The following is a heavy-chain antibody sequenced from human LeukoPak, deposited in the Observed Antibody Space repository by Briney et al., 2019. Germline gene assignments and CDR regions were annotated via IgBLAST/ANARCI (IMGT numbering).Heavy chain of an antibody. Sequence: GGSLRLSCAASGFTFSSYSMNWVRQAPGKGLEWVSSITSSSTYIYYADSVKGRFTISRDNAKNSLYLQMDSLRVEDTAVYYCARDPYSGSYGDYYYYYMDVWGKGTTVTISS. D-gene: IGHD1-26*01. CDR1: GFTFSSYS. J-gene: IGHJ6*03. CDR2: ITSSSTYI. CDR3: ARDPYSGSYGDYYYYYMDV. V-gene: IGHV3-21*01.